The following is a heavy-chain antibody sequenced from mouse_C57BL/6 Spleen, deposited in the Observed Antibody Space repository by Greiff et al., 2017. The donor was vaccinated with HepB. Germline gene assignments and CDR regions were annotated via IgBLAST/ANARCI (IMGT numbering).Heavy chain of an antibody. D-gene: IGHD1-1*01. CDR3: AAYYYGSSYEEDYFDY. V-gene: IGHV14-2*01. CDR1: GFNIKDYY. J-gene: IGHJ2*01. CDR2: IDPEDGET. Sequence: EVKLVESGAELVKPGASVKLSCTASGFNIKDYYMHWVKQRTEQGLEWIGRIDPEDGETKYAPKFQGKATITADTSSNTAYLQLSSLTSEDTAVYYCAAYYYGSSYEEDYFDYWGQGTTLTVSS.